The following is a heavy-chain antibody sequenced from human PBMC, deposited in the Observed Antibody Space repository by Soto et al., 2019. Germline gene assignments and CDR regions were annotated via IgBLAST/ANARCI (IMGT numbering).Heavy chain of an antibody. CDR3: ARVIAVAKNNKAAPNYY. CDR2: MNPNSGNT. Sequence: ASVKVSCKASGYTFTSYDINWVRQATGQGLEWMGWMNPNSGNTGYAQKFQGRVTMTRNTSISTAYMELSSLRSEDTAVYYCARVIAVAKNNKAAPNYYWGQGTLVTAPQ. V-gene: IGHV1-8*01. D-gene: IGHD6-19*01. J-gene: IGHJ4*02. CDR1: GYTFTSYD.